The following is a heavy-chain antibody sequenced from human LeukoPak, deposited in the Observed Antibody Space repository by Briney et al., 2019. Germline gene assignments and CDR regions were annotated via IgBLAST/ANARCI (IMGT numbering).Heavy chain of an antibody. Sequence: GGSLRLSCAASGFTFSSCGMHWVRQAPGKGLEWVAVISYDGSNKYYADSVKGRFTISRDNSKNTLYLQMNSLRAEDTAVYYCARGSSGDILYYYYMDVWGKGTTVTVSS. CDR1: GFTFSSCG. V-gene: IGHV3-30*03. J-gene: IGHJ6*03. CDR3: ARGSSGDILYYYYMDV. D-gene: IGHD2-15*01. CDR2: ISYDGSNK.